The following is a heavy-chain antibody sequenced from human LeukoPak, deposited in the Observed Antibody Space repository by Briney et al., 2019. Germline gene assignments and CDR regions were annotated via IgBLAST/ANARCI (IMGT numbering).Heavy chain of an antibody. J-gene: IGHJ4*02. CDR1: GGTFSSYA. V-gene: IGHV1-69*04. Sequence: SVKVSCKASGGTFSSYAISWVRQAPGQGLEWMGRIIPILGIANYAQKFQGGVTITADKSTSTAYMELSSLRSEDTAVYYCARSPPTYCSGGSCYFDYWGQGTLVTVSS. D-gene: IGHD2-15*01. CDR3: ARSPPTYCSGGSCYFDY. CDR2: IIPILGIA.